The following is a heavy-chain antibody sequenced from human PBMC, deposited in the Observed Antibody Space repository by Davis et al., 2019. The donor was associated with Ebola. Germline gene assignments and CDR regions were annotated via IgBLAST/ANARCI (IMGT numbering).Heavy chain of an antibody. J-gene: IGHJ6*02. CDR2: ISAYNGNT. Sequence: AASVKVSCKASGYTFTSYGISWVRQAPGQGLEWMGWISAYNGNTNYAQKLQGRVTMTTDTSTSTAYMELRSLRSDDTAVYYCARLKTTVTREDYYYYYGMDVWGQGTTVTVSS. CDR1: GYTFTSYG. D-gene: IGHD4-17*01. CDR3: ARLKTTVTREDYYYYYGMDV. V-gene: IGHV1-18*01.